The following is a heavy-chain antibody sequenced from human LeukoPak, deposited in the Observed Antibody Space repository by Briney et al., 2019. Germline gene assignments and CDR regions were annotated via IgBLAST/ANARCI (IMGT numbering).Heavy chain of an antibody. J-gene: IGHJ6*03. CDR2: MNPNSGNT. CDR3: AREEQYYDILTGYYSYYYYYMDV. D-gene: IGHD3-9*01. Sequence: ASVKVSCKASGYTFTSYDINWVRQATGQGLEWMGWMNPNSGNTGYAQKFQGRVTMTRNTSISTAYMELSSLRSEDTAVYYCAREEQYYDILTGYYSYYYYYMDVWGKGTTVTVSS. CDR1: GYTFTSYD. V-gene: IGHV1-8*01.